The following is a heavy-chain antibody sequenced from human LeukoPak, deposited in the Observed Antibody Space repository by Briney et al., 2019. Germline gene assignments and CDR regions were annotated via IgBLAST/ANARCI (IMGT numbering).Heavy chain of an antibody. CDR2: IYYSGST. CDR1: GGSISSSSYY. Sequence: SGTLSLTCTVSGGSISSSSYYWGWIRQPPGNGLEWIGSIYYSGSTYYNPSLKSRVTISVDTSKNQFSLKLSSVTAADTAVYYCATSYGSGYWVYWGQGTLVTVSS. D-gene: IGHD3-22*01. V-gene: IGHV4-39*01. CDR3: ATSYGSGYWVY. J-gene: IGHJ4*02.